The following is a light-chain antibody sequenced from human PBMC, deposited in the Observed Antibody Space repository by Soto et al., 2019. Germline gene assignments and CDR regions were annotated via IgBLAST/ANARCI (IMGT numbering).Light chain of an antibody. V-gene: IGKV4-1*01. CDR3: QQYGSSPTT. Sequence: DIVMTQSPDSLAVSLGERATINCKSSQNILYSSNNNNYLAWYQQKPGQAPRLLIYGASGRATGIPDRFSGSGSGTDFTLTISRLEPEDFAVYYCQQYGSSPTTFGHGTKVDIK. J-gene: IGKJ1*01. CDR1: QNILYSSNNNNY. CDR2: GAS.